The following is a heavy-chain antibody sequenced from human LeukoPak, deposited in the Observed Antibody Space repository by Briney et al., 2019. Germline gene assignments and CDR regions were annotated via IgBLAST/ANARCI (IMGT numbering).Heavy chain of an antibody. D-gene: IGHD3-22*01. Sequence: PGGSLRLSCAASGFTFSSYWMHWVRQAPGKGLVWVSRIDSFGSSKNYADSVRGRFTISRDNAKNTLYLQMSSLRADDTAVYYCARSDHYHDNSGYDDWGQGTLVTVSS. J-gene: IGHJ4*02. CDR3: ARSDHYHDNSGYDD. CDR1: GFTFSSYW. CDR2: IDSFGSSK. V-gene: IGHV3-74*01.